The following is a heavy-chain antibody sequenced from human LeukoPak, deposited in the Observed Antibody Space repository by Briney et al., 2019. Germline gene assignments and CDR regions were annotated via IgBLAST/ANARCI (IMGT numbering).Heavy chain of an antibody. D-gene: IGHD3-22*01. J-gene: IGHJ3*02. V-gene: IGHV3-23*01. CDR2: ISGSGGST. CDR1: GFTFSSYA. CDR3: ARGLYYYDSSGYPTGGAFDI. Sequence: PGGSLRLSCAASGFTFSSYAMSWVRQAPGKGLEWVSAISGSGGSTYYADSVKGRFTISRDNSKNTLYLQMNSLRAEDTAVYYCARGLYYYDSSGYPTGGAFDIWGQGTMVTVSS.